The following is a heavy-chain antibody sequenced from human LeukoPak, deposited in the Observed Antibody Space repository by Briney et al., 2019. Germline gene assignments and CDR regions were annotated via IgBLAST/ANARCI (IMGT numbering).Heavy chain of an antibody. J-gene: IGHJ4*02. CDR2: IKSKISGGTT. Sequence: GGSLRLSCAASGFTFDDYAMSWVRQAPGKGLEWVGRIKSKISGGTTDYAAPVKGRFTISRDDSKSTLYLQMNSLKTEDTAVYYCTFYSYGHFDYWGQGTLVTVSP. CDR3: TFYSYGHFDY. V-gene: IGHV3-15*01. D-gene: IGHD5-18*01. CDR1: GFTFDDYA.